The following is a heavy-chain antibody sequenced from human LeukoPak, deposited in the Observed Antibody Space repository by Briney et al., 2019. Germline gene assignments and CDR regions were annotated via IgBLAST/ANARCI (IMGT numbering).Heavy chain of an antibody. CDR1: GFTFSSYA. CDR3: AKDRNDTQKGLYYFDY. J-gene: IGHJ4*02. CDR2: ISGSGGST. D-gene: IGHD3-22*01. V-gene: IGHV3-23*01. Sequence: GGSLRLSCAASGFTFSSYAMSWVRQAPGKGLEWVSAISGSGGSTYYADSVKGRFTISRDNSKNTLYLQMNSLRAEDTAVYYCAKDRNDTQKGLYYFDYWGQGTLVTVSS.